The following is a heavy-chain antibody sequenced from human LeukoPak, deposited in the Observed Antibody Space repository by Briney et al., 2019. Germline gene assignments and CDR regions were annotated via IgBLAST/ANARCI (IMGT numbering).Heavy chain of an antibody. Sequence: GSLRLSCAASGFTFSSYAMSWIRQPPGKGLEWIAYIDDIGSTNYSPSLESRVIISRDTSKNQISLRLSSVTAADTAVYFCARAISEWLFGAFDMWGRGTMVTVSS. D-gene: IGHD3-3*01. CDR3: ARAISEWLFGAFDM. J-gene: IGHJ3*02. CDR2: IDDIGST. V-gene: IGHV4-59*01. CDR1: GFTFSSYA.